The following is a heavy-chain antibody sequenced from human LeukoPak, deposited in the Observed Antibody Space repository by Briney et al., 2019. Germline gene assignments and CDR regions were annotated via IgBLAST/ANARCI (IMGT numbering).Heavy chain of an antibody. CDR2: IIPIFGTA. CDR1: GGTFSSYA. D-gene: IGHD2-2*01. V-gene: IGHV1-69*13. Sequence: SVKVSCKASGGTFSSYAISWVRQAPGQGLEWMGGIIPIFGTAHYAQKFQGRVTITADESTSTAYMELSSLRSEDTAVYYCARNYCSSTSCPGPDYYYYMDVWGKGTTVTVSS. J-gene: IGHJ6*03. CDR3: ARNYCSSTSCPGPDYYYYMDV.